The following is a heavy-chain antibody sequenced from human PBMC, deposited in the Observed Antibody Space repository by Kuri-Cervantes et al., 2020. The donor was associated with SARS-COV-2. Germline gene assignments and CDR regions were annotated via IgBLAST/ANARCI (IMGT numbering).Heavy chain of an antibody. Sequence: GESLKISCAASGFTFSSYAMHWVRQAPGRGLEWVAVISYDGSNKYYPDSVTGRFTISRDNSKNTLYLQMNSLRAEDTAVYYCAKDIKSQLPHDAFDIWGQGTMVTVSS. V-gene: IGHV3-30-3*01. D-gene: IGHD2-2*01. CDR1: GFTFSSYA. J-gene: IGHJ3*02. CDR2: ISYDGSNK. CDR3: AKDIKSQLPHDAFDI.